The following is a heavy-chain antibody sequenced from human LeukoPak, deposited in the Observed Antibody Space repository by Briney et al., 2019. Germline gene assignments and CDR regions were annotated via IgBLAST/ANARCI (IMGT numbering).Heavy chain of an antibody. V-gene: IGHV4-39*01. Sequence: SETLSLTCTVSGASVSIICDGSYYWGWMHQPPGKGLEWIGNIDHNWSTYYNPSLQSRVSLFVEMSKSQFSLKLSSVTAADTAVYYCARLSHRAATVGDRFDYWGRGSQVTVSS. CDR2: IDHNWST. D-gene: IGHD1-26*01. CDR3: ARLSHRAATVGDRFDY. CDR1: GASVSIICDGSYY. J-gene: IGHJ4*02.